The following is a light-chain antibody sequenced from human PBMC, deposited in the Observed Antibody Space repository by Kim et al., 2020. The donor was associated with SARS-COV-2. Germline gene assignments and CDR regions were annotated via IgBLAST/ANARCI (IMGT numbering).Light chain of an antibody. CDR3: QQSYSTPIT. V-gene: IGKV1-39*01. CDR2: AAS. Sequence: DIQMTQSPSSLSASVGDRVTIACRASQSISTYLNCYKQKPGKAPKLLIYAASSLQSGVPSRFSGSGSGTDFTLTISSLQPEDFATYYCQQSYSTPITFGQGTRLEIK. CDR1: QSISTY. J-gene: IGKJ5*01.